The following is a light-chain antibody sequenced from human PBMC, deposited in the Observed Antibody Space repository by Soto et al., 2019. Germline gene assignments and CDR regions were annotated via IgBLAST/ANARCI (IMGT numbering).Light chain of an antibody. CDR2: GAS. J-gene: IGKJ1*01. Sequence: EIVMTQSPATLSVSPGERATISCRASQSVSSNLAWYQQKPGQAPRLLIYGASTRATGIPGRFSGSGSGTKFTLTISSLQSEDFAIYYCHQYNNWPKTFGQGTKVEIK. CDR1: QSVSSN. V-gene: IGKV3-15*01. CDR3: HQYNNWPKT.